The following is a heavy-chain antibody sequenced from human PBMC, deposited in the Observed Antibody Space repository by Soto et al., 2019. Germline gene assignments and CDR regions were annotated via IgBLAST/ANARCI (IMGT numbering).Heavy chain of an antibody. CDR3: ARVPPYSSSSWFAY. CDR2: IIPIFGTA. V-gene: IGHV1-69*01. D-gene: IGHD6-6*01. Sequence: QVQLVQSGAEVKKPGSSVKVSCKASGGTFSSYAISWVRQAPGQGLEWMGGIIPIFGTANYAQKFQGRVTITAYESTSTAYMELGSLGSEDTAVYYCARVPPYSSSSWFAYWGQGPLVTVSS. CDR1: GGTFSSYA. J-gene: IGHJ4*02.